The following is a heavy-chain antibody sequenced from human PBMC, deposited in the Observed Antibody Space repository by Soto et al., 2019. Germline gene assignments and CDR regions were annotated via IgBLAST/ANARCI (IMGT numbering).Heavy chain of an antibody. Sequence: EVQLVESGGGLVQPGGSLRLSCAASGFTVSSLYMCWVRQTPGNGLEWISAFFPGGATSYADSVKGRFTISRDNFKNTVYLQMTSLRADDSGTYYCVRDDGASPYDYWGPGTLVTVSS. CDR1: GFTVSSLY. CDR3: VRDDGASPYDY. J-gene: IGHJ4*02. V-gene: IGHV3-66*01. CDR2: FFPGGAT. D-gene: IGHD2-2*01.